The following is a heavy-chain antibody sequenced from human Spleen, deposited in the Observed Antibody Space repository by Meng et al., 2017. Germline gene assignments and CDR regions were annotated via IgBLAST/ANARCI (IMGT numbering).Heavy chain of an antibody. Sequence: ASVKVSCKASGYTFTSYGISWVRQAPGQGLEWMGWISAYNGNTNYAQKLQGRVTMTTDTSTSTAYMELRSLRSDDTAVYYCARLRLADINGYWGSNYQYYGMDVWGQETTVTVSS. CDR1: GYTFTSYG. D-gene: IGHD2-2*03. CDR2: ISAYNGNT. CDR3: ARLRLADINGYWGSNYQYYGMDV. J-gene: IGHJ6*02. V-gene: IGHV1-18*01.